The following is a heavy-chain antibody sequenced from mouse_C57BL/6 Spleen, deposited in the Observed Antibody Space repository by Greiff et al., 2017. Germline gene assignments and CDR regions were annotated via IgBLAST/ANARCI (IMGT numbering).Heavy chain of an antibody. Sequence: EVHLVESGGGLVKPGGSLKLSCAASGFTFSTYAMSWVRQTPEKRLEWVATISDGGSYTYYPDIVKGRFTISRDNAKNNLYLQMSHLKTEDTAMYYCARSPYYYGSPYYFDYWGQGTTRTVSS. CDR1: GFTFSTYA. CDR2: ISDGGSYT. CDR3: ARSPYYYGSPYYFDY. V-gene: IGHV5-4*01. D-gene: IGHD1-1*01. J-gene: IGHJ2*01.